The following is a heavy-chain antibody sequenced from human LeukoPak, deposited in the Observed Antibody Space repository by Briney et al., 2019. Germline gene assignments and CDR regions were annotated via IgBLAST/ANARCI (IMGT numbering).Heavy chain of an antibody. CDR1: GFTFSSYA. Sequence: GGSLRLSCAASGFTFSSYAMSWVRQAPGKGLEGVSVIYSGGSTYYADSVKGRFTISRDNSKNTLYLQMNSLRAEDTAVYYCARGGAVAAFDYWGQGTLVTVSS. D-gene: IGHD6-19*01. V-gene: IGHV3-53*01. J-gene: IGHJ4*02. CDR3: ARGGAVAAFDY. CDR2: IYSGGST.